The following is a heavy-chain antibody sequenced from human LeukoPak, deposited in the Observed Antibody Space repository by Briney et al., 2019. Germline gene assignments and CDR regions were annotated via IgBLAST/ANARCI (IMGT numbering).Heavy chain of an antibody. V-gene: IGHV3-48*03. J-gene: IGHJ5*02. CDR1: GFTFSSYE. CDR3: ARSWFGANRLSLDP. Sequence: GGSLRLSCAASGFTFSSYEMNWVRQAPGKGLEWISYISNSGSTIYSADSVKGRFTISRDNAKNSLYLQMSSLRVEDTAVYYCARSWFGANRLSLDPWGQGTLVTVSS. D-gene: IGHD3-10*01. CDR2: ISNSGSTI.